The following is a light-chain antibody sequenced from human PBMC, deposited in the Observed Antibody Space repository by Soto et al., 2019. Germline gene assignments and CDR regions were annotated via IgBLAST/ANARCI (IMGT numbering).Light chain of an antibody. CDR3: QQRSNWLT. CDR2: DAS. CDR1: QSVSSY. J-gene: IGKJ4*01. V-gene: IGKV3-11*01. Sequence: EIVLTQSPATLSLSPGERATLSCRASQSVSSYLAWYQQEPGQAPRLLIYDASNRATSIPARFSGSGSGTDFTLTISSLEPEDFAVYYCQQRSNWLTFGGGTKVDIK.